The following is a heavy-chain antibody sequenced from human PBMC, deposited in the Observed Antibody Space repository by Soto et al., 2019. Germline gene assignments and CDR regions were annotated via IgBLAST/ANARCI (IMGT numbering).Heavy chain of an antibody. CDR1: DNTFTHYG. CDR2: ISGYNGNT. V-gene: IGHV1-18*01. CDR3: AATGGNYFGLDV. J-gene: IGHJ6*02. D-gene: IGHD2-8*02. Sequence: ASVKVSCKSSDNTFTHYGINWVRRAPGQGLEWMGWISGYNGNTKYAQKFQDRVTMTADTSTRTAFMEVRSLTSDDTGVYFCAATGGNYFGLDVWGQGTTVTVSS.